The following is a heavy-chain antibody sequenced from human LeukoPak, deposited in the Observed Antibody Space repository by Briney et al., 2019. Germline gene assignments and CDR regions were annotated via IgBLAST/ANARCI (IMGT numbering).Heavy chain of an antibody. CDR1: GGSISYYY. J-gene: IGHJ4*02. V-gene: IGHV4-4*07. CDR3: ARAVTGRTYYYDSSGYYFDY. CDR2: IYTSGST. Sequence: SETLSLTCTVSGGSISYYYWSWIRQPAGKGLEWIGRIYTSGSTNYNPSLKSRVTMSVDTSKNQFSLKLSSVTAADTAVYYCARAVTGRTYYYDSSGYYFDYWGQGTLVTVSS. D-gene: IGHD3-22*01.